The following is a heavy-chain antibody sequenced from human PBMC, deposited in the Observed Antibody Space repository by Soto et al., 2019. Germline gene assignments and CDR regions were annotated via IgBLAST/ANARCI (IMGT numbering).Heavy chain of an antibody. CDR1: GYTFTSYA. Sequence: GASVKVSCKASGYTFTSYAMHWVRQAPGQRLEWMGWINAGNGNTKYSQKFQGRVTITRDTSASTAYMELSSLRSEDTAVYYCARDRYSSSWYGWFDPWGQGTLVTRLL. CDR3: ARDRYSSSWYGWFDP. D-gene: IGHD6-13*01. J-gene: IGHJ5*02. CDR2: INAGNGNT. V-gene: IGHV1-3*01.